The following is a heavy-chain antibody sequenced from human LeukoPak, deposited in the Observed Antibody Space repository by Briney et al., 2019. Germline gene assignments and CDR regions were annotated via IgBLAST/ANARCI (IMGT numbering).Heavy chain of an antibody. CDR2: IIPIFGTA. V-gene: IGHV1-69*13. D-gene: IGHD6-6*01. CDR1: GGTFSSYA. Sequence: ASVKVSCKASGGTFSSYAISWVRQAPGQGLEWMGGIIPIFGTANYAQKFQGRVTITADESTSTAYMELSSLRSKDTAVYYCARDGYSSSSFTPFDYWGQGTLVTVSS. J-gene: IGHJ4*02. CDR3: ARDGYSSSSFTPFDY.